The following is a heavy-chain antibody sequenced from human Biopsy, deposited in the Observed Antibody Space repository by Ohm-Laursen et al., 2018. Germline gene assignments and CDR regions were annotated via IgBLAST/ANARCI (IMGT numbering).Heavy chain of an antibody. Sequence: SLGLSCAASGFPLDDYAMHWVRQVPGKGLEWVAGIHWNSGVIDYVDSVKGRFTISRDSAKNSLYLQLNSLRTEDTAFYYCARAYGNGFYRDAFDLWGQGTVVSVS. D-gene: IGHD6-19*01. V-gene: IGHV3-9*01. CDR2: IHWNSGVI. CDR1: GFPLDDYA. CDR3: ARAYGNGFYRDAFDL. J-gene: IGHJ3*01.